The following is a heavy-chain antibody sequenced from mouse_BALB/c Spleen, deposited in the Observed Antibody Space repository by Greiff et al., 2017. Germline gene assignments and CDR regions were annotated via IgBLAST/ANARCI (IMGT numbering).Heavy chain of an antibody. D-gene: IGHD4-1*01. V-gene: IGHV14-3*02. CDR1: GYTFTSYW. J-gene: IGHJ3*01. Sequence: VQLQQPGAELVKPGASVKLSCKASGYTFTSYWMHWVKQRPGQGLEWIGRIDPANGNTKYDPKFQGKATITADTSSNTAYLQLSSLTSEDTAVYYCASSLTGPFAYWGQGTLVTVSA. CDR2: IDPANGNT. CDR3: ASSLTGPFAY.